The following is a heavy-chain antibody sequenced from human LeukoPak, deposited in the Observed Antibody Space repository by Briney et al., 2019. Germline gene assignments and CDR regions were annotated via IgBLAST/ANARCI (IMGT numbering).Heavy chain of an antibody. D-gene: IGHD3-10*01. Sequence: AQTLSLTCTVSGVSISSGGYYWTWIRQHPGKGLEGIGYIYYSGSTYYNPSLRSRVTISVDTTKNQFSLKLSSVTAAATAVYYCARVYADYYGSGSYYDYWGQGTLVTVSS. J-gene: IGHJ4*02. V-gene: IGHV4-31*03. CDR2: IYYSGST. CDR3: ARVYADYYGSGSYYDY. CDR1: GVSISSGGYY.